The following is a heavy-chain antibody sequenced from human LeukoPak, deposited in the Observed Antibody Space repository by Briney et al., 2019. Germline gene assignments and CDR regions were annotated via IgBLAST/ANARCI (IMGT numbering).Heavy chain of an antibody. CDR2: INPSGGST. CDR3: ARDDFTIFGVVTYFDY. V-gene: IGHV1-46*01. J-gene: IGHJ4*02. Sequence: ASVKVSCKASGYTFTSYYMHWVRQAPGQGLEWMGIINPSGGSTSYAQKFQGRVTMTRDTSTSTVYMELSSLTSEDTAVYYCARDDFTIFGVVTYFDYWGQGTLVTVSS. CDR1: GYTFTSYY. D-gene: IGHD3-3*01.